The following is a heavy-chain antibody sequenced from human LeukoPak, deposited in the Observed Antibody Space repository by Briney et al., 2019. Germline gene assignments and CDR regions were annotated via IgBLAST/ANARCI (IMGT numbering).Heavy chain of an antibody. CDR1: GYTFTSYY. V-gene: IGHV1-46*01. Sequence: ASVTVSCKASGYTFTSYYMHWVRQAPGQGLEWMGLINPSGGSTSYAQKFQGRVTMTRDMSTSTVYMELSSLRSEDTAVYYCARDLGGLGSIVNSFDPWGQGTLVTVSS. J-gene: IGHJ5*02. D-gene: IGHD1-26*01. CDR3: ARDLGGLGSIVNSFDP. CDR2: INPSGGST.